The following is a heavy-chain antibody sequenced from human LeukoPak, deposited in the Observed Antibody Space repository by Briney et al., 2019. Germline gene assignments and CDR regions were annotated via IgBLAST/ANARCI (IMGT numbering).Heavy chain of an antibody. CDR2: INSDGSST. V-gene: IGHV3-74*01. J-gene: IGHJ4*02. CDR1: GFTFSSYW. D-gene: IGHD3-10*01. CDR3: ARGSIAHYYGSGSYLY. Sequence: GGSLRLSCAASGFTFSSYWMHWVRQAPGKGLVWVSRINSDGSSTSYADSVKGRFTISRDNAKNTLYLQMNSLRAEDTAVYYCARGSIAHYYGSGSYLYWGQGTLVTVSS.